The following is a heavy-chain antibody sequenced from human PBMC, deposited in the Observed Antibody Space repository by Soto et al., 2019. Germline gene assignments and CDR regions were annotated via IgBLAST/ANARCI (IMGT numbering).Heavy chain of an antibody. CDR3: AKWATQIRPAIAVAGADY. V-gene: IGHV3-23*01. CDR1: GFTFRRYA. CDR2: ISGSGGTT. J-gene: IGHJ4*02. D-gene: IGHD6-19*01. Sequence: GGSQRLSCAGSGFTFRRYARSWVRQAPGKGLEWVSTISGSGGTTYYADSVKGRFTISRDNSKNTLYLQVNSLRAEDTALYYCAKWATQIRPAIAVAGADYWGQGTLVTVSS.